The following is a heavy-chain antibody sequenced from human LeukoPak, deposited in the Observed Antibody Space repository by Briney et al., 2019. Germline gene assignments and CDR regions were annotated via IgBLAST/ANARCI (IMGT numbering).Heavy chain of an antibody. Sequence: PSETLSLTCAVYGGSFSGYYWSWNRQPPGKGLEWIVEINPSGSTNYNPSLKSRVTISVDTSKNQFSLKLSSVTAADTAVYYCARGKKQGYCSSTSCYSAYYYYMDVWGKGTTVTVSS. V-gene: IGHV4-34*01. J-gene: IGHJ6*03. CDR2: INPSGST. CDR3: ARGKKQGYCSSTSCYSAYYYYMDV. CDR1: GGSFSGYY. D-gene: IGHD2-2*02.